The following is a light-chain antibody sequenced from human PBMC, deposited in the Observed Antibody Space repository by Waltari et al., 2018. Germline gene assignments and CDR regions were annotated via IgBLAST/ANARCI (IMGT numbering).Light chain of an antibody. V-gene: IGKV3-20*01. J-gene: IGKJ4*01. CDR1: QSVTSIS. CDR3: QQYAGLVLT. CDR2: GTS. Sequence: EIVFTQSPGTLSLSPGERATLSCRASQSVTSISFSWYQHKPGQAPRLLIYGTSNRATGIPDRFSGSGFGTDFTLTISRLEPEDFAVYYCQQYAGLVLTFGGGTKVEI.